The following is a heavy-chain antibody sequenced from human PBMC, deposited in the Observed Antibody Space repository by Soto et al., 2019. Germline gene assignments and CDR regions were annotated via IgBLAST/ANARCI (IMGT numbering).Heavy chain of an antibody. CDR3: ARVPSPFDFYYAMDV. D-gene: IGHD3-16*01. CDR1: GDSIDSGNKY. CDR2: IFSSGTT. V-gene: IGHV4-30-4*01. J-gene: IGHJ6*02. Sequence: QVQLRESGPGLVMPSQTLSLTCTVSGDSIDSGNKYWSWIRQAPGKGLEWIGYIFSSGTTYYNPSLKSRLTMSLDTSQNQFSLKLNSVTAADTAVYFCARVPSPFDFYYAMDVWGQGTTVTVSS.